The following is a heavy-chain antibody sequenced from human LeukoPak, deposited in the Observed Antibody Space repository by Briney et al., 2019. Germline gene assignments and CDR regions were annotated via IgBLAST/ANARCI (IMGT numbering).Heavy chain of an antibody. CDR1: GFTFSRHS. V-gene: IGHV3-21*01. CDR3: ARDPVLWFGELPDY. D-gene: IGHD3-10*01. Sequence: GGSLRLSCAASGFTFSRHSINWVRQAPGKGLEWVSSISSSSSYIYYADSVKGRFTISRDNAKNSLYLQMNSLRAEDTAVYYCARDPVLWFGELPDYWGQGTLVTVSS. CDR2: ISSSSSYI. J-gene: IGHJ4*02.